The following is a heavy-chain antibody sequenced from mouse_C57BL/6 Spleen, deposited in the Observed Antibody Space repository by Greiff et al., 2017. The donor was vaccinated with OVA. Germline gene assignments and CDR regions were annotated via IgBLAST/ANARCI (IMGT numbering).Heavy chain of an antibody. CDR1: GFSLTSYG. Sequence: VKLMESGPGLVAPSQSLSITCTVSGFSLTSYGVDWVRQPPGKGLEWLGVIWGGGSTNYKSALMSRLSISKENSKSQVFLKMNSLQTDDTAMYYCAKRDYSNYGGSFAYWGQGTLVTVSA. D-gene: IGHD2-5*01. CDR2: IWGGGST. CDR3: AKRDYSNYGGSFAY. V-gene: IGHV2-9*01. J-gene: IGHJ3*01.